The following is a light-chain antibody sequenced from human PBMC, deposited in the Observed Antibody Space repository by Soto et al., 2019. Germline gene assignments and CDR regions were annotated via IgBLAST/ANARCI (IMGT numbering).Light chain of an antibody. CDR3: QQYSNWPPLT. J-gene: IGKJ1*01. CDR2: GAS. Sequence: EIVMTQSPATLSVSPGERATLSCRASQSVSSNLAWYQQKPGQAPRLLIYGASTRATGIPARFSGSGSGTEFTLTISSLQSEDFAVYHCQQYSNWPPLTFGQGTKVEIK. V-gene: IGKV3-15*01. CDR1: QSVSSN.